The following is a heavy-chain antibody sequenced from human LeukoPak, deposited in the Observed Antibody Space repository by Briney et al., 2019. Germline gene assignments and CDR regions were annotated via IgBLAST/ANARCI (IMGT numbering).Heavy chain of an antibody. J-gene: IGHJ4*02. Sequence: PGGSLRLSCAAPGFTFSSYGMHWVRQAPGKGLEWVALISYDGSNKNYADSVKGRFTISRDNSKNTLYLQMNSLRAEDTAVYYCARGAARMVEMGTMISFAYWGQGTLVTVSS. CDR3: ARGAARMVEMGTMISFAY. CDR2: ISYDGSNK. CDR1: GFTFSSYG. D-gene: IGHD5-24*01. V-gene: IGHV3-30*19.